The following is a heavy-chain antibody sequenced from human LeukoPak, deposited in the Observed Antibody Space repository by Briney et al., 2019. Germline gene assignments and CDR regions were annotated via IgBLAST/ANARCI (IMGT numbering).Heavy chain of an antibody. J-gene: IGHJ4*02. D-gene: IGHD4-17*01. CDR2: IRYDGTTK. V-gene: IGHV3-30*02. Sequence: HPGGSLRLSCAASGFRFSGYGMHWVRQVPGKGLEWLAFIRYDGTTKFYTDSVKGRFAISRDNSKNTLSPQMNSLRTGDTAVYYCAALHTGTFVDYWGQGTLVTVSS. CDR3: AALHTGTFVDY. CDR1: GFRFSGYG.